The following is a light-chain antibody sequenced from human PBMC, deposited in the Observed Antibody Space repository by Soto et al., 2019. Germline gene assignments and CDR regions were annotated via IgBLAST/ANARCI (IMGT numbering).Light chain of an antibody. J-gene: IGLJ2*01. CDR1: SSDVGGYNY. Sequence: SVLTQPASVSGSPGQSSTISCTGTSSDVGGYNYVSWYQQHPGKAPKLMIYDVSNRPSGVSNRFSGSKSGNTASLTISGLQAEDEADYYCSSYTSSSTLGVFGGGTKLTVL. V-gene: IGLV2-14*01. CDR3: SSYTSSSTLGV. CDR2: DVS.